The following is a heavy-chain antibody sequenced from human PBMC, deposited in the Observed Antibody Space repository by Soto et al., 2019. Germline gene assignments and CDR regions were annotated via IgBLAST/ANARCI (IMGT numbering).Heavy chain of an antibody. CDR3: ARTSGYSYGHDLDY. CDR2: VYYSGHT. CDR1: GDSISSFY. J-gene: IGHJ4*02. V-gene: IGHV4-59*01. D-gene: IGHD5-18*01. Sequence: SETLSLTCTVSGDSISSFYWNWIRQPPGKGLEWIGYVYYSGHTSYNPSLKSRVTISVDTSKNQFSLKLSSVTAADTAVYYCARTSGYSYGHDLDYWGQGTLVTVSS.